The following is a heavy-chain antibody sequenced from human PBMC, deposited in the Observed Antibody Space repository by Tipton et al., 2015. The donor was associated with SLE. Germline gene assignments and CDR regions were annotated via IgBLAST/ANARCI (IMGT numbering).Heavy chain of an antibody. CDR3: AASPGASTRGAFHY. CDR1: GFTFSSYG. CDR2: ISYDGNNK. J-gene: IGHJ4*02. Sequence: SLRLSCAASGFTFSSYGMHWVRQGPGKGLEWVAVISYDGNNKNYADSVKGRFTISRDNSRNTLYLQTNSLRGEDTAVYYCAASPGASTRGAFHYWGQGTLVTVSS. D-gene: IGHD5/OR15-5a*01. V-gene: IGHV3-30*19.